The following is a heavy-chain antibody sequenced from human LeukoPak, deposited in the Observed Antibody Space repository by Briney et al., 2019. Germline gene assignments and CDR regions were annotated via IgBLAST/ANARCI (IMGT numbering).Heavy chain of an antibody. J-gene: IGHJ4*02. D-gene: IGHD3-22*01. V-gene: IGHV1-69*04. Sequence: SVKVSCKASGGTFSSYAIGWVRQAPGQGLEWMGRIIPIFGIANYAQKFQGRVTITADKSTSTAYMELSSLRSEDTAVYYCAREPEGSGYIPFDYWGQGTLDTVSS. CDR3: AREPEGSGYIPFDY. CDR2: IIPIFGIA. CDR1: GGTFSSYA.